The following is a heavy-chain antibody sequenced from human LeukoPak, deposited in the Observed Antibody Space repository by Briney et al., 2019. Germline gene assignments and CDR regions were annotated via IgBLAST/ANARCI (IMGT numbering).Heavy chain of an antibody. CDR1: GFNFSSYG. V-gene: IGHV3-30*03. Sequence: GRSLRLSCSAPGFNFSSYGMHWVRLAPGKGLYWVAVISYDGSNQYYADTVQGRFTISRDNSKNTLYLQMNSLRAEDTAVFFFFKQKTAYEISLNDYWGQGTLVTVSS. CDR2: ISYDGSNQ. CDR3: FKQKTAYEISLNDY. J-gene: IGHJ4*02. D-gene: IGHD3-9*01.